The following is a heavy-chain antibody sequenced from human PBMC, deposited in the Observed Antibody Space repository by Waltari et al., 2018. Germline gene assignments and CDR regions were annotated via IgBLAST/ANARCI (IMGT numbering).Heavy chain of an antibody. V-gene: IGHV4-59*11. Sequence: QVQLQESGPGLVKPSETLSLTCTVSGGSISRHYWSWIRQPPGKGLEWIGYIFYSGSTNYNPSLKSRFTISVDTSKHQFSLKLSSVTAADPAVYYCARDGDTYYYDSTPEAFDIWGQGTRVTVSS. CDR3: ARDGDTYYYDSTPEAFDI. CDR1: GGSISRHY. J-gene: IGHJ3*02. D-gene: IGHD3-22*01. CDR2: IFYSGST.